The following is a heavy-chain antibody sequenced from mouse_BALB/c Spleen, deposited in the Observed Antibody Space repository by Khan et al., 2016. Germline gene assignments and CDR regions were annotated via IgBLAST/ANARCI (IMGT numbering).Heavy chain of an antibody. CDR3: ARSYGYRGFAG. CDR2: INYSGNT. D-gene: IGHD2-2*01. J-gene: IGHJ3*01. CDR1: GYSITSDYA. V-gene: IGHV3-2*02. Sequence: EVQLQESGPGLVKPSQSLSLTCTVTGYSITSDYAWNWIRQFPGSKLEWMGYINYSGNTNYNPSLKSRISITRDTSKNHLFLRVISVTTEDTATYYCARSYGYRGFAGWGQGTLVTVS.